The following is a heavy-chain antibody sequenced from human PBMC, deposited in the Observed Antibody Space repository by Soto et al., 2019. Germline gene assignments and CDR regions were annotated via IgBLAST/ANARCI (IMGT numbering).Heavy chain of an antibody. Sequence: QVQLVQSGAEVKKPGSSVKVSCKASGGTFSSYAISWVLQAPGQGLEWMGGIMPIVGTANYAQKFQGRVTITADESTSTAYMELSSLRSEDTDVYYCARGGSRPRNYYDKSDWGQVTLVTVSS. CDR3: ARGGSRPRNYYDKSD. V-gene: IGHV1-69*01. CDR2: IMPIVGTA. CDR1: GGTFSSYA. D-gene: IGHD3-22*01. J-gene: IGHJ4*02.